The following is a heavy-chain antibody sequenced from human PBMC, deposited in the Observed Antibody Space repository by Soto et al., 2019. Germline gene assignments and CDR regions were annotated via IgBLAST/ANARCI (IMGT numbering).Heavy chain of an antibody. V-gene: IGHV4-4*02. CDR2: IYHSGST. Sequence: QVQLQESGPGLVKPSGTLSLTCAVSSGSISSSNWWSWVRQPPGKGLEWIGEIYHSGSTNYNPSLKRRVTISVDKSKNQFSLKLSSVTAADTAVYYCAATRGRTVAGSNYWGQGTLVTVSS. J-gene: IGHJ4*02. CDR1: SGSISSSNW. CDR3: AATRGRTVAGSNY. D-gene: IGHD6-19*01.